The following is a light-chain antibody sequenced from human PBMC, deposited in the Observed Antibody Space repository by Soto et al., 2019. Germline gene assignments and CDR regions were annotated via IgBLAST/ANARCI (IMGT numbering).Light chain of an antibody. J-gene: IGKJ5*01. CDR1: QTSGSNF. CDR2: ASS. CDR3: QLFGISPQ. V-gene: IGKV3-20*01. Sequence: EIVLTQSPGTLSLSPGERATLSCKTSQTSGSNFLAWYQHKPGQAPRLLIYASSNRATGIPDRFSGSASGPDFTLTINRLEPEDFAVYYWQLFGISPQFGQGTRLEIK.